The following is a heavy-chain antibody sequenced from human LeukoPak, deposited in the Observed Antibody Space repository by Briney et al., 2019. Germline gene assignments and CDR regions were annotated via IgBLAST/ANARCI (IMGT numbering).Heavy chain of an antibody. V-gene: IGHV1-69*04. Sequence: GASVKVSCKASGGTFSSYAISWVRQAPGQGLEWMGRIIPIFGIANYAQKFQGRVTITADKSTSTAYMELSSLRSEDTAVYYCARRVGSSPDYYYDMDVWGQGTTVTVSS. CDR3: ARRVGSSPDYYYDMDV. CDR2: IIPIFGIA. D-gene: IGHD6-6*01. CDR1: GGTFSSYA. J-gene: IGHJ6*02.